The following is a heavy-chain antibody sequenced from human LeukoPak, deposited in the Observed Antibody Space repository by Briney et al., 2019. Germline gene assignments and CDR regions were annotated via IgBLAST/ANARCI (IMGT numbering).Heavy chain of an antibody. D-gene: IGHD1-26*01. J-gene: IGHJ4*02. CDR2: ISSSGSTI. V-gene: IGHV3-48*03. CDR3: ARDLHSGSYSDLFDY. Sequence: GGSLRLSCAASGFTFSSYEMNWVRQAPGKGLEWVSYISSSGSTIYYADSVKGRFTISRDNAKNTLSLQMNSLRAEDTAVYYCARDLHSGSYSDLFDYWGQGTLVTVSS. CDR1: GFTFSSYE.